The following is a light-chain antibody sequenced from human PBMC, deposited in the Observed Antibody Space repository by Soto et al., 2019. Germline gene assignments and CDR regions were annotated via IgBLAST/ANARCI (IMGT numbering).Light chain of an antibody. Sequence: QSVLTQPPSASGSPGQSVTISCTGTSSDVGGYNYVSWYQQHPGKAPKLMIYEVSKRPSGVPDRFSGSRSGNTASLTVSGLQAEDEADYYRSSYAGYNNYVFVAVTKVTVL. V-gene: IGLV2-8*01. CDR3: SSYAGYNNYV. CDR1: SSDVGGYNY. J-gene: IGLJ1*01. CDR2: EVS.